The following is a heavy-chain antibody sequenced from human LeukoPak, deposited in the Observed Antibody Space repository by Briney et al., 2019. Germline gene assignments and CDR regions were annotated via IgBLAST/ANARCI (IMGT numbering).Heavy chain of an antibody. CDR3: ARGYGMDV. CDR2: IYPGDSDT. Sequence: GESLKISCKGSGYSFTSYWIARVRQMPGKGLEWMGIIYPGDSDTRYSPSFQGQVTISVDKSNSTAYLQLSSLKASDTAMYYCARGYGMDVWGQGTTVTVSS. J-gene: IGHJ6*02. V-gene: IGHV5-51*01. CDR1: GYSFTSYW.